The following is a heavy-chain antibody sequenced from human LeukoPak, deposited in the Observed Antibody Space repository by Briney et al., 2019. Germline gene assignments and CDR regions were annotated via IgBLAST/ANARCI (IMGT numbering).Heavy chain of an antibody. CDR2: ITSSSLYI. D-gene: IGHD3-22*01. V-gene: IGHV3-21*04. Sequence: GGSLRLSCAASGFTFSNYNMNWVRQTPGKGLEWVSSITSSSLYIYYADSVKGRFTISRDNSKNTLYLQMNSLRAEDTAVYYCAKGDYYDSSGTDYWGQGTLVTVSS. CDR1: GFTFSNYN. CDR3: AKGDYYDSSGTDY. J-gene: IGHJ4*02.